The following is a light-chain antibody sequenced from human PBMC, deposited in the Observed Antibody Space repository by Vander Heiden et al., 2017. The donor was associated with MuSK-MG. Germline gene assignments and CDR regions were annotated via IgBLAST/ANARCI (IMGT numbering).Light chain of an antibody. CDR3: QQRRNWPLFT. CDR1: QSVSSY. Sequence: EIVLTQSPGTLSLSPGERATLSCRASQSVSSYLAWYQQKPGQAPRLLIYDASNRATGIPARFSGSGSGTDFTLTISSLEPEDFAVYYCQQRRNWPLFTFGPGTKVDIK. CDR2: DAS. J-gene: IGKJ3*01. V-gene: IGKV3-11*01.